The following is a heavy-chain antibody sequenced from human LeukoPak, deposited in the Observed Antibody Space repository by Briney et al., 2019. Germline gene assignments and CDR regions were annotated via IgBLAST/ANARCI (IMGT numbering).Heavy chain of an antibody. D-gene: IGHD6-13*01. CDR1: GFTFSSYA. CDR3: ARNPGRGIAAAGTPFYYYYYMDV. J-gene: IGHJ6*03. Sequence: PGGSLRLSCAASGFTFSSYAMHWVRQAPGKGLEYVSAISSNGGSTYYAKSVKGRFTISRDNSKNTLYLQMGSLRTEDMAIYYCARNPGRGIAAAGTPFYYYYYMDVWGKGTTVTISS. V-gene: IGHV3-64*01. CDR2: ISSNGGST.